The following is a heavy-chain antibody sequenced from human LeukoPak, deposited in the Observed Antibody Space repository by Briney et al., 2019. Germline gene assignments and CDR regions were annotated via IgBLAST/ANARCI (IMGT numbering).Heavy chain of an antibody. Sequence: ASVKVSCKASGYTFTGYYMHWVRQAPGQGLEWMGIINPSGGSTSYAQKFQGRVTMTRDMSTSTVYMELSSLRSEDTAVYYCASGAPTKGGATHGSFDYWGQGTLVTVSS. CDR3: ASGAPTKGGATHGSFDY. J-gene: IGHJ4*02. D-gene: IGHD1-26*01. CDR2: INPSGGST. V-gene: IGHV1-46*01. CDR1: GYTFTGYY.